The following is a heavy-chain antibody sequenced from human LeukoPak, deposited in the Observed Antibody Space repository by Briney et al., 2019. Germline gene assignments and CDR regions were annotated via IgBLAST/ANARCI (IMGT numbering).Heavy chain of an antibody. CDR3: ASGIYYGSGVYRNDYH. Sequence: GGSLRLSCAASEFAFSSYAMSWVRQAPGKRLEWVSQISSSGRSISYADSVKGRFTISRDNANTTLFLQMSSLRADDTAIYYCASGIYYGSGVYRNDYHWGQGSLVTVSS. CDR1: EFAFSSYA. CDR2: ISSSGRSI. V-gene: IGHV3-48*03. D-gene: IGHD3-10*01. J-gene: IGHJ4*02.